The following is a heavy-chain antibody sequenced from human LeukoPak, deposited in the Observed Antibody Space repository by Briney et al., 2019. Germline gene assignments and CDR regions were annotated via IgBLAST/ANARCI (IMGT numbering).Heavy chain of an antibody. J-gene: IGHJ4*02. Sequence: GGSLRLSCAASGFTFSSYWMHWVRQAPGKALVWVSRINSDGSSTSYADSVKGRFTISRDNAKNTLYLQMNSLRAEDTAVYYCAKYVVVVAATHYFDYWGQGTLVTVSS. CDR3: AKYVVVVAATHYFDY. CDR2: INSDGSST. CDR1: GFTFSSYW. V-gene: IGHV3-74*01. D-gene: IGHD2-15*01.